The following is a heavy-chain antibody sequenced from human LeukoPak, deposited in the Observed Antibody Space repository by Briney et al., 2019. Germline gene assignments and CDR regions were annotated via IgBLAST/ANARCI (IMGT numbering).Heavy chain of an antibody. Sequence: SETLSLACAVYGWSFSGSYWSWIRQPPGKGLEWIGEINHSGSTNYNPSLKSRVTISVDTSKNQFSLKLSSVTAADTAVFYCATGKGVYGSGSYLGYWGQGTLVTVSS. V-gene: IGHV4-34*01. CDR1: GWSFSGSY. D-gene: IGHD3-10*01. J-gene: IGHJ4*02. CDR2: INHSGST. CDR3: ATGKGVYGSGSYLGY.